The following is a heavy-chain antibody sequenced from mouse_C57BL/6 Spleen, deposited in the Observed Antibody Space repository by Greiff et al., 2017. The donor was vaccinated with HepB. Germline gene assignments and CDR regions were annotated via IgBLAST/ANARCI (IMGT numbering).Heavy chain of an antibody. Sequence: EVKVEESGGGLVQPKGSLKLSCAASGFSFNTYAMNWVRQAPGKGLEWVARIRSKSNNYATYYADSVKDRFTISRDDSESMLYLQMNNLKTEDTAMYDCVRWGNYGFDYFDYWGQGTTLTVSS. J-gene: IGHJ2*01. V-gene: IGHV10-1*01. D-gene: IGHD2-1*01. CDR1: GFSFNTYA. CDR3: VRWGNYGFDYFDY. CDR2: IRSKSNNYAT.